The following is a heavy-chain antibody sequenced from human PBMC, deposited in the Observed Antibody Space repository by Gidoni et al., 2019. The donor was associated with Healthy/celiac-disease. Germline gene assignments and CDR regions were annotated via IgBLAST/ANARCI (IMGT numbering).Heavy chain of an antibody. CDR3: ARGVQRFLYDFGMGWFDP. J-gene: IGHJ5*02. D-gene: IGHD3-3*01. CDR2: ISAYNGNT. V-gene: IGHV1-18*01. Sequence: QVQLVQSGAEVKKTGAAVKVSCKASGYTFTSYGISWVRQAPGQGLEWMGWISAYNGNTNYAQKLQGRVTMTTDTSTSTAYMELRSLRSDDTAVYYCARGVQRFLYDFGMGWFDPWGQGTLVTVSS. CDR1: GYTFTSYG.